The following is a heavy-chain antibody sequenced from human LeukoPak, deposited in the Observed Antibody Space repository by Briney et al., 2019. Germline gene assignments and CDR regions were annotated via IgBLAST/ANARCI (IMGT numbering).Heavy chain of an antibody. Sequence: GGSLRLSCAASGFTFSSYSMNWVRQAPGKGLEWVSAISGSGGSTYYADSVKGRFTISRDNSKNTLYLQMNSLRAEDTAVYYCAKYDSSGYYPRPYYYYYMDVWGKGTTVTISS. CDR3: AKYDSSGYYPRPYYYYYMDV. V-gene: IGHV3-23*01. CDR2: ISGSGGST. J-gene: IGHJ6*03. CDR1: GFTFSSYS. D-gene: IGHD3-22*01.